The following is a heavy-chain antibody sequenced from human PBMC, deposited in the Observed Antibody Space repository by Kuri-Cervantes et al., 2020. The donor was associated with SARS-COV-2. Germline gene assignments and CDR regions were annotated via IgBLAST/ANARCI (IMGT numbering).Heavy chain of an antibody. Sequence: GSLRLSCTVSGGSISSNSYYWGWIRQPPVKGLEWIGNINYRGSTYYNPSLKSRVTISVDTSKNQFSLKLTSVAAADTAVYYCARRAIFGVVPIYDYWGQGTLVTVSS. CDR3: ARRAIFGVVPIYDY. V-gene: IGHV4-39*01. D-gene: IGHD3-3*01. CDR1: GGSISSNSYY. CDR2: INYRGST. J-gene: IGHJ4*02.